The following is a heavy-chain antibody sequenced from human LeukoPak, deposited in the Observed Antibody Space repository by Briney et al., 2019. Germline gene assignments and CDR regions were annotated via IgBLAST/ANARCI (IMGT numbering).Heavy chain of an antibody. CDR1: VGTLSSYS. J-gene: IGHJ4*02. CDR2: IIPILGIA. V-gene: IGHV1-69*02. D-gene: IGHD5-18*01. Sequence: GASVKVSCKASVGTLSSYSISWVRPAPGHGLEWMGRIIPILGIANYAQKFQGRVTITPDKSTSTAYMELSSRRSECSAVYYGARVDTAMVIDYWGQGTLVTVSS. CDR3: ARVDTAMVIDY.